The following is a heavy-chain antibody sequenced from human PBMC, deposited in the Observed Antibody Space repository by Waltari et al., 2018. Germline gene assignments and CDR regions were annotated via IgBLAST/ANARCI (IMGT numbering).Heavy chain of an antibody. CDR2: IYTSGST. CDR1: GGSISSYY. CDR3: ARDRYSSSSGDYYYYMDV. J-gene: IGHJ6*03. D-gene: IGHD6-6*01. Sequence: QVQLQESGPGLVKPSETLSLTCTVSGGSISSYYWSWIRQPAGKGLEWIGRIYTSGSTNDNPSLKSRVTMSVDTSKNQFSLKLSSVTAADTAVYYCARDRYSSSSGDYYYYMDVWGKGTTVTVSS. V-gene: IGHV4-4*07.